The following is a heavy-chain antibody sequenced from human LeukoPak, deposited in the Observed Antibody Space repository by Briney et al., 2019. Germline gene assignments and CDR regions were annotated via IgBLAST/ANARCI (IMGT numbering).Heavy chain of an antibody. V-gene: IGHV3-64*01. CDR2: ISSNGGST. CDR3: TSRGINYYDSSGFTY. Sequence: GGSLRLSCAASGFTFSSYAMHWVRQAPGKGLEYVSAISSNGGSTYYANSVKGRFTISRDNSKNTLYLQMGSLRAEDMAVYYCTSRGINYYDSSGFTYWGQGALVTVSS. D-gene: IGHD3-22*01. J-gene: IGHJ4*02. CDR1: GFTFSSYA.